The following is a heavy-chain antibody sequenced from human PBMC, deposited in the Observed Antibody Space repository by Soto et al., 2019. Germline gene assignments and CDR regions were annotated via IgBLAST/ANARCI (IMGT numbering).Heavy chain of an antibody. Sequence: SETLSLTCTVSGCSTSGGDYYWRWIRQPPGEGLEWIGYIYYSGITYYNPSLKNRLTRAQDTSKNQFSLKLRSVTAADTAVYYCARQYGGYEYYFDYWGQGTLVTVS. CDR3: ARQYGGYEYYFDY. D-gene: IGHD5-12*01. V-gene: IGHV4-30-4*01. CDR2: IYYSGIT. J-gene: IGHJ4*02. CDR1: GCSTSGGDYY.